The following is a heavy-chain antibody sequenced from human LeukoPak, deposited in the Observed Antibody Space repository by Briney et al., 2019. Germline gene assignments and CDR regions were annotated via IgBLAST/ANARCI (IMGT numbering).Heavy chain of an antibody. Sequence: VKVSCKASGYTFTSYGISWVRQAPGQGLEWMGWISAYNGNTNYAQKLQGRVTMTTDTSTSTAYMELRSLRSDGTAVYYCAKDSSGYYSRDYYYGMDAWGQGTTVTVSS. CDR3: AKDSSGYYSRDYYYGMDA. V-gene: IGHV1-18*01. CDR1: GYTFTSYG. D-gene: IGHD3-22*01. CDR2: ISAYNGNT. J-gene: IGHJ6*02.